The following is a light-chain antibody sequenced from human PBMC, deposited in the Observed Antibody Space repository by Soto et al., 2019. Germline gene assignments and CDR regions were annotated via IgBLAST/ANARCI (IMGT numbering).Light chain of an antibody. Sequence: SYELTQPLSVSVALGQTARVTCGGNNIGGKNVHWYQQKPGQAPVLVIYRDSNRPSGIPERFSGSNSWNTATLTISRAQAGDEADYYCQVWDSSTVVFGGGTKLTVL. CDR1: NIGGKN. CDR2: RDS. CDR3: QVWDSSTVV. V-gene: IGLV3-9*01. J-gene: IGLJ2*01.